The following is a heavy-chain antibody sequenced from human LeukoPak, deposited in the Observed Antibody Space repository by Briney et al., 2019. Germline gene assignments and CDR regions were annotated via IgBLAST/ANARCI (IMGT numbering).Heavy chain of an antibody. Sequence: SETLSLTCAVYGGSFSGYYWSWIRQPPGKGLEWIGEINHSGSTNYNPSLKSRATISVDTSKNQFSLKLSSVTAADTAVYYCAREARYCSSTSCYQYQRINWFDPWGQGTLVTVSS. CDR2: INHSGST. CDR3: AREARYCSSTSCYQYQRINWFDP. CDR1: GGSFSGYY. D-gene: IGHD2-2*01. V-gene: IGHV4-34*01. J-gene: IGHJ5*02.